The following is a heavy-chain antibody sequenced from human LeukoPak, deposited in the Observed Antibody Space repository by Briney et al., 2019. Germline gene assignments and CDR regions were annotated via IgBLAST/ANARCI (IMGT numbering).Heavy chain of an antibody. J-gene: IGHJ4*02. CDR3: ARDTYYYDSSGYFAPQFDY. V-gene: IGHV1-69*05. CDR2: IIPIFGTA. Sequence: SVKVSCKASGGTFSSYAISWVRQAPGQGLEWMGGIIPIFGTANYAQKFQGRVTITTDESTGTAYMELSSLRSEDTAVYYCARDTYYYDSSGYFAPQFDYWGQGTLVTVSS. CDR1: GGTFSSYA. D-gene: IGHD3-22*01.